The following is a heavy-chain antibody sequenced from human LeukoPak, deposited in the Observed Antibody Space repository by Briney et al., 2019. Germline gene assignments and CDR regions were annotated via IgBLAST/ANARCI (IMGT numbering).Heavy chain of an antibody. CDR3: ARSPNLLYDYVWGSYRYRAGALDY. CDR2: IKQDGSEK. Sequence: GGSLRLSCAASGFTFSSYWMSWVRQAPGKGLEWVANIKQDGSEKYYVDPVKGRFTISRDNAKNSLYLQMNSLRAEDTAVYYCARSPNLLYDYVWGSYRYRAGALDYWGQGTLVTVSS. D-gene: IGHD3-16*02. CDR1: GFTFSSYW. J-gene: IGHJ4*02. V-gene: IGHV3-7*01.